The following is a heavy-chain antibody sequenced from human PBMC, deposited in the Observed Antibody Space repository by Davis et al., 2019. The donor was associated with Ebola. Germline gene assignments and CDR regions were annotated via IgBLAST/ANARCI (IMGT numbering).Heavy chain of an antibody. V-gene: IGHV3-11*01. Sequence: GESLKISCAASGFTFSDYYMSWIRQAPGKGLEWVSYISSSGSTIYYADSVKGRFTISRDNAKNSLYLQMNSLRAEDTAVYYCARVQGVYSSSYYFDYGGQGTLVTVSS. CDR3: ARVQGVYSSSYYFDY. CDR2: ISSSGSTI. J-gene: IGHJ4*02. CDR1: GFTFSDYY. D-gene: IGHD6-6*01.